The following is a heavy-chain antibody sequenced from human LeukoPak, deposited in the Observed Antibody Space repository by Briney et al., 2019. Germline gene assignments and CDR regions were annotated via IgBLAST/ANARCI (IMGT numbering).Heavy chain of an antibody. V-gene: IGHV1-2*02. CDR1: GYAFTVYY. J-gene: IGHJ4*02. CDR2: INPNSGGT. D-gene: IGHD5-12*01. Sequence: GASVKVSCKASGYAFTVYYIHWVRQAPGQGLEWMGWINPNSGGTDHAQKFQGRVTMTRDTSISTAYMELSRLRFDDTAVYYCARDEKREATANYYFDYWGQGTLVAVSA. CDR3: ARDEKREATANYYFDY.